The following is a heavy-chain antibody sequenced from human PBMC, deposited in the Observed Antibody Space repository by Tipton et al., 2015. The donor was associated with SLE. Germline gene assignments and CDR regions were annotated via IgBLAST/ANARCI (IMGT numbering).Heavy chain of an antibody. Sequence: TLSLTCTVSGASISDNYWSWIRQPTGKRLEWIGYIYSTLSTNYNPSLQNRVTISVDTSKNQFSLKLTSVTAADTAVYYCARGMLTWRGAIIGVDVWGQGTSVNVSS. CDR1: GASISDNY. V-gene: IGHV4-4*08. CDR3: ARGMLTWRGAIIGVDV. D-gene: IGHD2-8*01. CDR2: IYSTLST. J-gene: IGHJ6*02.